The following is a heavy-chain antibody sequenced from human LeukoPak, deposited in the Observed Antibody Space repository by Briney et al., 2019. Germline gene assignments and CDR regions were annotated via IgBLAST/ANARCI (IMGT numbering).Heavy chain of an antibody. CDR3: ARVRGGSGSSYAADAFDI. CDR1: GFTFSSYA. V-gene: IGHV3-74*01. D-gene: IGHD1-26*01. CDR2: INSDGINT. J-gene: IGHJ3*02. Sequence: GGSLRLSCAASGFTFSSYAMHWVRHAPGKGLVWVSRINSDGINTSYADSVKGRFTISRDNAKNTLNLQMNSLRAEDTAVYYCARVRGGSGSSYAADAFDIWGQGTMVTVSS.